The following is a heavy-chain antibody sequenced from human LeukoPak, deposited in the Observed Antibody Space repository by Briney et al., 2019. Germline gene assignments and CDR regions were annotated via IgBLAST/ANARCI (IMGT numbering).Heavy chain of an antibody. J-gene: IGHJ6*02. CDR2: MNPNSGNT. V-gene: IGHV1-8*02. CDR3: ARRDITIFGVVIIGYYYYGMDV. D-gene: IGHD3-3*01. Sequence: ASVKVSCKASGGTFSSYAISWVRQAPGQGLEWMGWMNPNSGNTGYAQKFQGRVTMTRNTSISTAYVELSSLRSEDTAVYYCARRDITIFGVVIIGYYYYGMDVWGQGTTVTVSS. CDR1: GGTFSSYA.